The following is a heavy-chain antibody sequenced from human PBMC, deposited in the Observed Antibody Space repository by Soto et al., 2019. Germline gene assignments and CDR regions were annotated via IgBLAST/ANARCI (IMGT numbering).Heavy chain of an antibody. Sequence: QITLKESGPALVKPTQTLTLTCTFSGFSLTTSGVGVGWIRQPPGKALEWLALIYWDDDKRYSPSLKSRLTITKDTPKNQRVLTMTNMGPVDTATYYCAHDSCGYLGFDYWGQGTLVRVSS. CDR1: GFSLTTSGVG. CDR3: AHDSCGYLGFDY. V-gene: IGHV2-5*02. CDR2: IYWDDDK. D-gene: IGHD6-19*01. J-gene: IGHJ4*02.